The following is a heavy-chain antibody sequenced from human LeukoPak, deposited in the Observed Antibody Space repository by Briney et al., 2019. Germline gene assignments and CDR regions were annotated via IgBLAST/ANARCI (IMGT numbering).Heavy chain of an antibody. CDR2: ISAYNGNT. J-gene: IGHJ5*02. V-gene: IGHV1-18*01. CDR3: ARESSHYDILTGYWNWFDP. CDR1: GYTFANYG. D-gene: IGHD3-9*01. Sequence: ASVKVSCKASGYTFANYGVNWVRQAPGQGLEWMGWISAYNGNTNYARKLQGRVTMTRDTSNSTAYMELSRLRSDDTAVYYCARESSHYDILTGYWNWFDPWGQGTLVTVSS.